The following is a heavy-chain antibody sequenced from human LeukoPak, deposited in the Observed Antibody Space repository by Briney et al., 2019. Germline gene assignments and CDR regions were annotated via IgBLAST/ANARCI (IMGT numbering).Heavy chain of an antibody. Sequence: PGRSLRLSCAASGFTFDDYAMHWVRHAPGKGLEWVSGISWNSGTIGYADSVKGRFTISRDNAKNSLYLQMNSLRAEDTALYYCAKGNNYGQSNPHDYWGQGTLVTVSS. D-gene: IGHD4-17*01. J-gene: IGHJ4*02. V-gene: IGHV3-9*01. CDR3: AKGNNYGQSNPHDY. CDR1: GFTFDDYA. CDR2: ISWNSGTI.